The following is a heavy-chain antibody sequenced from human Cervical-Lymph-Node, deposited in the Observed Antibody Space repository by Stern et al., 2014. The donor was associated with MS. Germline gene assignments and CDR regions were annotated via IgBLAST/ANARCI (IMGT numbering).Heavy chain of an antibody. CDR2: IYHAGPT. D-gene: IGHD6-13*01. V-gene: IGHV4-4*02. J-gene: IGHJ5*02. Sequence: VQLEESGPGLVKPSGTLSLTCAVSGDSISSSNWWSWVRQSPGKGLEWVGDIYHAGPTNYNSTLKDRLPKTTDTTKNHFPRNLTSVTAADTAVYYCVRALGSSSFRYWFDPWGQGTLVIVSS. CDR3: VRALGSSSFRYWFDP. CDR1: GDSISSSNW.